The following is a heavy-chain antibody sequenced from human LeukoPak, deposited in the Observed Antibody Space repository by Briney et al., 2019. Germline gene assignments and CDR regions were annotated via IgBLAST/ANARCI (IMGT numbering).Heavy chain of an antibody. V-gene: IGHV3-7*03. D-gene: IGHD3-9*01. CDR1: GFTFGHYW. J-gene: IGHJ3*02. CDR3: ARPPRSLTGAYAFDI. Sequence: AGGSLRLSCAVSGFTFGHYWMSWVRQAPGRGLEWVANIKDDGIETYYVDPVKGRFTISRDNARNSLYLQMDSLRVEDTAMYYCARPPRSLTGAYAFDIWGQGTMVTVSS. CDR2: IKDDGIET.